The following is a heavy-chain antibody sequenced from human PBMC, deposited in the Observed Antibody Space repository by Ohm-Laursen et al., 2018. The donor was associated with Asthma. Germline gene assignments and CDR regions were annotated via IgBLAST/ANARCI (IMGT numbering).Heavy chain of an antibody. CDR3: ATDIVAAGRRFDY. Sequence: VASVKVSCKASGYTFTTYYMHWVRQAPGQGLEWMGIINFSGGSTNSAQKFQGRLTMTRDTSTRTVYMKLSSLRSEDTAVYYCATDIVAAGRRFDYWGQGTLVTVSS. J-gene: IGHJ4*02. CDR2: INFSGGST. CDR1: GYTFTTYY. D-gene: IGHD6-13*01. V-gene: IGHV1-46*01.